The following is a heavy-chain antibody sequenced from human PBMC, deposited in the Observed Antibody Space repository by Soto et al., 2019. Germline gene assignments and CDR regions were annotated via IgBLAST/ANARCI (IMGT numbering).Heavy chain of an antibody. CDR2: ISYDGSNK. J-gene: IGHJ3*02. V-gene: IGHV3-30*18. CDR1: GFTFSSYG. CDR3: AKDRGYYDFWSGYYTPDAFDI. Sequence: GGSLRLSCAASGFTFSSYGMHWVRQAPGKGLEWVAVISYDGSNKYYADSVKGRFTISRDNSKNTLYLQMNSLRAEDTAVYYCAKDRGYYDFWSGYYTPDAFDIWGQGTMVTVSS. D-gene: IGHD3-3*01.